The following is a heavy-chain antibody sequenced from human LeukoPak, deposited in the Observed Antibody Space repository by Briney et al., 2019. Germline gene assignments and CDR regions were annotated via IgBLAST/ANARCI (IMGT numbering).Heavy chain of an antibody. Sequence: ASVKVSCKASGYALTGYYMHWVRQAPGQGLEWMGWINTNSGGTNYAQKFQGRVTMTRDTSISTAYMELSRLRSDDTAVYYCARAGKFWSGYSYWGQGTLVTVSS. CDR1: GYALTGYY. CDR2: INTNSGGT. CDR3: ARAGKFWSGYSY. J-gene: IGHJ4*02. D-gene: IGHD3-3*01. V-gene: IGHV1-2*02.